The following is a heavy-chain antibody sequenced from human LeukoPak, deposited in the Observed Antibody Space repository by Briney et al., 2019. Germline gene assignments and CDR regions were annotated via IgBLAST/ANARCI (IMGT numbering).Heavy chain of an antibody. V-gene: IGHV1-2*02. D-gene: IGHD6-19*01. J-gene: IGHJ5*02. Sequence: ASVKVSCKASGYTFTGYYMHWVRQAPGQGLGWMGWINPNSGGTNYAQKFQGRVTMTRDTSISTAYMELSRLRSDDTAVYYCARVRAVAGPVKPWGQGTLVTVSS. CDR1: GYTFTGYY. CDR2: INPNSGGT. CDR3: ARVRAVAGPVKP.